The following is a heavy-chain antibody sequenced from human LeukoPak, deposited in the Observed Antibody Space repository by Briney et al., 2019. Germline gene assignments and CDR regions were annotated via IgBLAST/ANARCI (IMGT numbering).Heavy chain of an antibody. D-gene: IGHD5-12*01. J-gene: IGHJ6*03. CDR3: ARRYSGYDFSLHGKYYYYMDV. V-gene: IGHV4-39*07. CDR2: IYYSGST. CDR1: GGSISSSSYY. Sequence: PSETLSLTCTVSGGSISSSSYYWGWIRQPPGKGLEWIGSIYYSGSTYYNPSLKSRVTISVDTSKNQFSLKLSSVTAADTAVYYCARRYSGYDFSLHGKYYYYMDVWGKGTTVTVSS.